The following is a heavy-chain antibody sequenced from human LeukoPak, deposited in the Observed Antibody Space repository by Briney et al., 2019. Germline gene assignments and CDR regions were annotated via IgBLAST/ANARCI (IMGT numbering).Heavy chain of an antibody. Sequence: GGSLRLSCAASGFTFSSYWMSWVRQAPGKGLEWVSYMNSRGDTIYYADSVHGRFTISRDNAKNTLYLQMNTLRAEDTAVYYCAKASRFGYSYGPREYFYYMDVWGKGTTVTISS. CDR2: MNSRGDTI. V-gene: IGHV3-48*04. D-gene: IGHD5-18*01. CDR1: GFTFSSYW. CDR3: AKASRFGYSYGPREYFYYMDV. J-gene: IGHJ6*03.